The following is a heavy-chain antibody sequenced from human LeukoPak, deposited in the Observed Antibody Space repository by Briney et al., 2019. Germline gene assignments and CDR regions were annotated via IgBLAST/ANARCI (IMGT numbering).Heavy chain of an antibody. CDR2: INHSGST. CDR1: GGSFSGYY. J-gene: IGHJ5*02. V-gene: IGHV4-34*01. D-gene: IGHD2-8*01. CDR3: ARGTRSMVYAMPRWFDP. Sequence: SETLSLTCAVYGGSFSGYYWSWIRQPPGKGLEWIGEINHSGSTNYNPSLKSRVTISVDTSKNQFSLKLSSVTAVDTAVYYCARGTRSMVYAMPRWFDPWGQGTLVTVSS.